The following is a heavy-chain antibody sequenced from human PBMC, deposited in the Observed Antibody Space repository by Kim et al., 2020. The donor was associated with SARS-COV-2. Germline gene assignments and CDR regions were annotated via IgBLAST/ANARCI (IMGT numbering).Heavy chain of an antibody. CDR1: GGSISSFY. CDR2: MYYSGNT. V-gene: IGHV4-59*13. CDR3: ATSRDYRGSYYDPIDY. J-gene: IGHJ4*01. Sequence: SETLSLTCTVSGGSISSFYWSWIRQPPGKGLEWIGHMYYSGNTRYNPSLKSRVSLSVDTSKNQFSLKLTSVTAADTAVYYCATSRDYRGSYYDPIDYWG. D-gene: IGHD1-26*01.